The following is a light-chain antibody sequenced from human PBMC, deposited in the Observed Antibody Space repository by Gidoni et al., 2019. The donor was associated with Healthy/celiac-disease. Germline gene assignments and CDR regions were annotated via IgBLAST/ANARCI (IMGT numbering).Light chain of an antibody. J-gene: IGKJ4*01. V-gene: IGKV1-39*01. Sequence: DIQMTQSPSSLPASVGDRVTITCRASQSISTFLNWYQQRPGKAPKLLIYGGSSLQSGVPSRFSGSGSGTDFTLTISSLQPEDFATYYCQQSYSLPLTFGGGTKVEIK. CDR2: GGS. CDR1: QSISTF. CDR3: QQSYSLPLT.